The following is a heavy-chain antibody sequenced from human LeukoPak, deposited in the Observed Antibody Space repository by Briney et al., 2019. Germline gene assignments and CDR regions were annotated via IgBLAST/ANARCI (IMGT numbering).Heavy chain of an antibody. CDR1: GFTFSSYS. Sequence: PGGSLRLSCAASGFTFSSYSMNWVRQAPGKGLEWVSSISSSGTYIYYADSVKGRFTISRDNAKNSLYLQMNSLRAEDTAVYYRARDHCSGYSCYVYWGQGTLVTVSS. CDR2: ISSSGTYI. CDR3: ARDHCSGYSCYVY. V-gene: IGHV3-21*01. D-gene: IGHD2-15*01. J-gene: IGHJ4*02.